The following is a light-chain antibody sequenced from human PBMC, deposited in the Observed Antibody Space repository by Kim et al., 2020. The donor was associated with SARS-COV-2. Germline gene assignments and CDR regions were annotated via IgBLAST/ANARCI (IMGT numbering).Light chain of an antibody. CDR3: QQYATSPLT. J-gene: IGKJ4*01. CDR1: QTVRSAF. CDR2: TTS. Sequence: SAGESATLPCRASQTVRSAFLAWYQQKPGQAPRLLIHTTSDRATGIPDRFSGSGSGTGFTLTISRLEPEDFGVYYCQQYATSPLTFGGGTKVDIK. V-gene: IGKV3-20*01.